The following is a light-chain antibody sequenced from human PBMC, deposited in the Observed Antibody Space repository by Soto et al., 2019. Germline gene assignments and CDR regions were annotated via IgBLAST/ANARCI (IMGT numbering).Light chain of an antibody. J-gene: IGKJ4*01. CDR3: QQRSNWLT. V-gene: IGKV3-11*01. CDR2: DAS. CDR1: QSVSSY. Sequence: EIVLTQSPATLSLSPGERATLSCRASQSVSSYLAWYQQKPGQAPRLLIYDASNRATGIPARFSGSGSGTDFTLTISSLEPEDFVVYYCQQRSNWLTLGGGTKVEIK.